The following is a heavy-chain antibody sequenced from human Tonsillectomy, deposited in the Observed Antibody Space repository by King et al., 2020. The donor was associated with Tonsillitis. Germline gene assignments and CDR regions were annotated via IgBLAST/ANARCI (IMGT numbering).Heavy chain of an antibody. V-gene: IGHV4-59*01. J-gene: IGHJ4*02. CDR2: IYYNGIT. CDR1: GSSISSYY. D-gene: IGHD3-3*01. Sequence: VQLQESGPGLLKPSETLSLTCTVSGSSISSYYWSWIRHPPGKGLEWIGCIYYNGITNYNPSLKSRVTISVDTSKNQNTLKLSSVTASDTALYYCAAQTYYDFWSGHNFDYWGQGTLVTVSS. CDR3: AAQTYYDFWSGHNFDY.